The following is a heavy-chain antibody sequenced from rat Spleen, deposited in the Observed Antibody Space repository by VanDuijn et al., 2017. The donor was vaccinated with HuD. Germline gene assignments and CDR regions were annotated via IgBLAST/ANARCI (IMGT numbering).Heavy chain of an antibody. CDR3: TREGHTMDRATYWFAY. CDR1: GFSLTSYG. Sequence: QVQLKESGPGLVQTTQTLSVTCTVSGFSLTSYGVSWVRQPPGKGLEWIGAIWSGGSTDYSSALKTRLSISRDTSKSQVFLKIYSLQTEDTAIYFCTREGHTMDRATYWFAYWGQGTLVTVSS. V-gene: IGHV2-15*01. J-gene: IGHJ3*01. D-gene: IGHD1-9*01. CDR2: IWSGGST.